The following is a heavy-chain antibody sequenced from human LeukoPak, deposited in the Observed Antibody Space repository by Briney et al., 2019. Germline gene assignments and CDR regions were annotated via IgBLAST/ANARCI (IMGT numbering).Heavy chain of an antibody. CDR1: GGSFSGYY. V-gene: IGHV4-34*01. CDR2: INHSGST. J-gene: IGHJ6*03. CDR3: ARETYYYGSALHMDV. D-gene: IGHD3-10*01. Sequence: PSETLSLTCAVYGGSFSGYYWSWIRQPPGKGLEWIGEINHSGSTNYNPSLKSRVTISVDTSKNQFSLKLSSVTAADTAVYYCARETYYYGSALHMDVWGKGATVTVSS.